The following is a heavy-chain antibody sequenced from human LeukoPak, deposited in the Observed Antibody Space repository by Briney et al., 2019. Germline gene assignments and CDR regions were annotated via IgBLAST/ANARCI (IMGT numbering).Heavy chain of an antibody. V-gene: IGHV1-2*06. D-gene: IGHD2-15*01. Sequence: ASVKVSCKASGYTFTGYYMHWVRQAPGQGLEWMGRINPNSGGTNYAQKFQGRVTMTRDTSISTAYMELSRLRSDGTAVYYCARGLGYCSGGSCYYMDVWGKGTTVTVSS. CDR2: INPNSGGT. CDR3: ARGLGYCSGGSCYYMDV. CDR1: GYTFTGYY. J-gene: IGHJ6*03.